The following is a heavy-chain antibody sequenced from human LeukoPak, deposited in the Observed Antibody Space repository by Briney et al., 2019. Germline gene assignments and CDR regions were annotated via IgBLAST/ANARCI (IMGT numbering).Heavy chain of an antibody. CDR1: GYTFTIYY. CDR2: INPSGGST. CDR3: ARVHLSSHGYFDY. J-gene: IGHJ4*02. V-gene: IGHV1-46*01. Sequence: GASVKVSFKASGYTFTIYYMHWVRQAPGQGLERMGVINPSGGSTSYAQKFQGRVTMTRDTSTSTVYMELSSLRSEDTAVYYCARVHLSSHGYFDYWGQGTLVTVSS. D-gene: IGHD6-19*01.